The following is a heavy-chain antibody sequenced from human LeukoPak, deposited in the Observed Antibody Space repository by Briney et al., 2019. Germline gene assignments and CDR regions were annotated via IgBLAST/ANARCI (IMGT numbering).Heavy chain of an antibody. CDR2: IKQDGSKK. J-gene: IGHJ4*02. CDR3: TRVGYIDEGIDY. V-gene: IGHV3-7*04. Sequence: EGSLRLSCVASGFPFSSYWMTWVRQAPGKGLEWVANIKQDGSKKSYVDSVKGRFTISRDNAKNSLYLQMNSLRAEDTAIYYCTRVGYIDEGIDYWGQGTLVTVSS. D-gene: IGHD5-24*01. CDR1: GFPFSSYW.